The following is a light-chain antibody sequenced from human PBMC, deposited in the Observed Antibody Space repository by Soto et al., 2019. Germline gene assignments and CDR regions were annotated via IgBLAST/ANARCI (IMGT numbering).Light chain of an antibody. J-gene: IGLJ1*01. CDR1: SSNIGSNY. Sequence: QSVLPQPPSASGTPGQRVTISCSGSSSNIGSNYVFWYQQLPGTAPKLLIYNNNQRPSGVPDRFSGSKSGTSASLAISGLRSEDEGDYYCAAWDDRLSAHYLFGTGTKLTVL. CDR2: NNN. V-gene: IGLV1-47*02. CDR3: AAWDDRLSAHYL.